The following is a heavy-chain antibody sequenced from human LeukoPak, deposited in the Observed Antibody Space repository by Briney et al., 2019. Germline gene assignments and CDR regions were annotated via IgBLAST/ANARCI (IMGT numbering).Heavy chain of an antibody. CDR3: ARDLDYSSSNSDAFDI. Sequence: SETLSLTCTVSGASISSDYWSWIRQPPGKGLEWIAYTSYSRSTNYNRSLKSRVTISIDTSKNQFFLKLNSVTAADTAVYYCARDLDYSSSNSDAFDIWGQGTMVTVSS. V-gene: IGHV4-59*01. J-gene: IGHJ3*02. D-gene: IGHD1-26*01. CDR1: GASISSDY. CDR2: TSYSRST.